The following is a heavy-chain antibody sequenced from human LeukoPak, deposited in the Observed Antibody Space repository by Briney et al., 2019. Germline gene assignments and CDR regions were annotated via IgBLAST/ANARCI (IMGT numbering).Heavy chain of an antibody. J-gene: IGHJ4*02. CDR2: ISGSGGST. CDR1: GFTFSSYA. CDR3: AKGYLYLGFRESLSLDY. D-gene: IGHD3-10*01. V-gene: IGHV3-23*01. Sequence: GGSLGLSCAASGFTFSSYAMSWVRQAPGKGLEWVSAISGSGGSTYYADSVKGRFTISRDNSKNTLYLQMNSLRAEDTAVYYCAKGYLYLGFRESLSLDYWGQGTLVTVSS.